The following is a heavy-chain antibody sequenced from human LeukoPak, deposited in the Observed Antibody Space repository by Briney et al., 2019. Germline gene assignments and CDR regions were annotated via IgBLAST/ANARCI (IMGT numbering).Heavy chain of an antibody. CDR1: GFSFSDAW. CDR2: IKSKIHGGTI. J-gene: IGHJ4*02. V-gene: IGHV3-15*01. CDR3: SSRGDGYNNFDY. D-gene: IGHD5-24*01. Sequence: GGSLRLSCAVSGFSFSDAWMSWVRQAPGKGLEWVGRIKSKIHGGTIDYAAPVKGRFTISRDDSKNTAYLQMNSLKTEDTALYYCSSRGDGYNNFDYWGQGTLVTVSS.